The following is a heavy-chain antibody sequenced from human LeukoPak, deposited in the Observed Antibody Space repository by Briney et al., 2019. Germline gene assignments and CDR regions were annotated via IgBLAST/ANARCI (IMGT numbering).Heavy chain of an antibody. D-gene: IGHD6-19*01. CDR3: AKDPGIAVAGTREYFQH. V-gene: IGHV3-33*06. Sequence: GRSLRLSCAASGFTFSSYGMHWVRQAPGKGLEWVAVIWYDGGNKYYADSVKGRFTISRDNSKNTLYLQMNSLRAEDTAVYYCAKDPGIAVAGTREYFQHWGQGTLVTVSS. CDR2: IWYDGGNK. CDR1: GFTFSSYG. J-gene: IGHJ1*01.